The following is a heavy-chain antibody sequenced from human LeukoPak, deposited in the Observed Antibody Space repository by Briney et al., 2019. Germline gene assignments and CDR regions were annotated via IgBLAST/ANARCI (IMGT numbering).Heavy chain of an antibody. V-gene: IGHV4-38-2*02. CDR2: IYHSGST. CDR1: GFTFSRLW. J-gene: IGHJ4*02. D-gene: IGHD6-6*01. Sequence: GSLRLSCAASGFTFSRLWLTWVRQAPWKGLEWSGRIYHSGSTYYNPSLKSRVTISVDTSKNQFSLKLSSVTAADTAVYYCARETPYSSSSSDLADYWGQGTLVTVSS. CDR3: ARETPYSSSSSDLADY.